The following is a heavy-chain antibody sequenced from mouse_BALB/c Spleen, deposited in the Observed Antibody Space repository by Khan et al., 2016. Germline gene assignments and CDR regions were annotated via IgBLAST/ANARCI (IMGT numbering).Heavy chain of an antibody. V-gene: IGHV3-2*02. Sequence: EVQLQESGPGLVKPSQSLSLTCTVTGYSITSDYAWNWIRQFPGNKLEWMGYISDSGSTSYNPSLNSRISITRDTSKNQFFLPLNSVTTEDTATSSGARSSPIYGSNYPYWHQGTTLTASS. CDR3: ARSSPIYGSNYPY. CDR2: ISDSGST. J-gene: IGHJ2*01. D-gene: IGHD1-1*01. CDR1: GYSITSDYA.